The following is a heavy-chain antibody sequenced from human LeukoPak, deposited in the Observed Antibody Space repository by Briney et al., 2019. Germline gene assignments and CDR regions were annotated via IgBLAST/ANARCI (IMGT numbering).Heavy chain of an antibody. CDR1: GGSLSYYY. J-gene: IGHJ4*02. D-gene: IGHD2-21*02. V-gene: IGHV4-34*01. CDR2: INRSGST. CDR3: ARGGFYCGDDCYVDY. Sequence: PSETLSLTCAVYGGSLSYYYWSWIRQPPEKGLEWIGEINRSGSTKYNPSLKSRVSISVDTSKNQFSLKLSSVTAADTAVYYCARGGFYCGDDCYVDYWGQGTLVTVSS.